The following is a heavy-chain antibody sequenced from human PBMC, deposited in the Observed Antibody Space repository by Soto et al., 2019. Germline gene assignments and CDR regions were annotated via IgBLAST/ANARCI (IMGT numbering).Heavy chain of an antibody. Sequence: PSETLSLTCTVSGGSISSYYWSWIRQPPGKGLEWIGYIYYSGSTNYNPSLKSRVTISVDSSKNQFSLKLSSVTAADTAVYYCARDLGGSSWYGGGYFDYWGQGTLVTVSS. J-gene: IGHJ4*02. CDR3: ARDLGGSSWYGGGYFDY. CDR2: IYYSGST. CDR1: GGSISSYY. D-gene: IGHD6-13*01. V-gene: IGHV4-59*01.